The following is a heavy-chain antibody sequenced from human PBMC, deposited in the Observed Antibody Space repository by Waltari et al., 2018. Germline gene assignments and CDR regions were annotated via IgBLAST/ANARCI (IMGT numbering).Heavy chain of an antibody. Sequence: EVQLVESGGGLVQPGGSLRLSCAASGFTFSSYWMSWVRQAPGKGLEWGANIKQDGSEKYYVDSVKGRFTISRDNAKNSLYLQMNSLRAEDTAVYYCTQLPWGYYYYGMDVWGQGTTVTVSS. V-gene: IGHV3-7*01. D-gene: IGHD2-2*01. CDR3: TQLPWGYYYYGMDV. CDR1: GFTFSSYW. CDR2: IKQDGSEK. J-gene: IGHJ6*02.